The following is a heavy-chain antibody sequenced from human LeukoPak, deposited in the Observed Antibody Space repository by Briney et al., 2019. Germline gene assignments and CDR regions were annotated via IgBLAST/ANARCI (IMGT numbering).Heavy chain of an antibody. CDR2: ISSSSSTI. CDR1: GFTFSSYS. CDR3: ARAVHSSETVGFDP. J-gene: IGHJ5*02. D-gene: IGHD6-25*01. Sequence: GGSLRLSCAASGFTFSSYSMNWVRQAPGKGLEWVSYISSSSSTIYYADSVKGRSTISRDNVKNSLYLQMNSLRAEDTAVYYCARAVHSSETVGFDPWGQGTLVTVSS. V-gene: IGHV3-48*01.